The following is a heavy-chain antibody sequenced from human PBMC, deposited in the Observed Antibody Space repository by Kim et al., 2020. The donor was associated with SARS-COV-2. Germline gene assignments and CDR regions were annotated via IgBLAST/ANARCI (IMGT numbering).Heavy chain of an antibody. J-gene: IGHJ4*02. D-gene: IGHD2-21*02. Sequence: GRFTIARDTPKKSLYLQMNSLRAEDTAVYYCARLSGAYCGGDCYSKNFDYWGQGTLVTVSS. V-gene: IGHV3-11*06. CDR3: ARLSGAYCGGDCYSKNFDY.